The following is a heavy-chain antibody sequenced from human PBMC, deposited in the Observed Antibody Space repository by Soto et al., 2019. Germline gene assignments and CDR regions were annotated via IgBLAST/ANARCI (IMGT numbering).Heavy chain of an antibody. J-gene: IGHJ4*02. Sequence: QVQLVQSGAEVKKPGSSVKVSCKASGGTFSSYAISWVRQAPGQGLEWMGGIIPIFGTANYAQKFQGKVTITADESTSTAYMELSSLRSEDTAVYYCARDKADYVWGSYRSSCDYWGQGTLVTVSS. D-gene: IGHD3-16*02. CDR1: GGTFSSYA. CDR3: ARDKADYVWGSYRSSCDY. V-gene: IGHV1-69*01. CDR2: IIPIFGTA.